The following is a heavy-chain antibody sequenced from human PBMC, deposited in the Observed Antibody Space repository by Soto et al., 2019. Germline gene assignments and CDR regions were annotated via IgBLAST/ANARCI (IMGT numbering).Heavy chain of an antibody. Sequence: EVQLVESGGGLVQPGGSLRLSCEASRGAFGDYWMHWVRQAPGKGLVWVSRINRDSNDIIYAVSVKGRFTDSTDNAKKLLFLETSSLRVEGTAVYYCARDVPHNWLESWGQGTVVTVSS. CDR2: INRDSNDI. CDR1: RGAFGDYW. V-gene: IGHV3-74*01. D-gene: IGHD3-10*02. J-gene: IGHJ5*01. CDR3: ARDVPHNWLES.